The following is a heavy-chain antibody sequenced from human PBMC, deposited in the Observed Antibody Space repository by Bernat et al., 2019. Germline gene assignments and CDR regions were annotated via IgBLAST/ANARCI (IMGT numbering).Heavy chain of an antibody. D-gene: IGHD3-10*01. CDR1: GFTFSSYD. V-gene: IGHV3-13*01. CDR2: IGTAGDT. Sequence: EVQLVESGGGLVQPGGSLRLSCAASGFTFSSYDMHWVRQATGKGLEWVSAIGTAGDTYYSGSVKGRFTISRENAKNSLYLQMNSLRAGDTAVYYCARSGSGYYYYYMDVWGKGTTVTVSS. J-gene: IGHJ6*03. CDR3: ARSGSGYYYYYMDV.